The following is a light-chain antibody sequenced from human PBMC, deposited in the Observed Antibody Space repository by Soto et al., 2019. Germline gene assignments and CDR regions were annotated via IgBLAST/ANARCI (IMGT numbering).Light chain of an antibody. J-gene: IGLJ1*01. CDR1: SSDVGGYNY. Sequence: SPGQSVAISCTGTSSDVGGYNYVSWYQQHPGKAPKLMIYEVNKRPSGVPDRFSGSKSGNTASLTVSGLQAEDEADYYCSSYAGSSNVFGTGTKVTV. CDR2: EVN. V-gene: IGLV2-8*01. CDR3: SSYAGSSNV.